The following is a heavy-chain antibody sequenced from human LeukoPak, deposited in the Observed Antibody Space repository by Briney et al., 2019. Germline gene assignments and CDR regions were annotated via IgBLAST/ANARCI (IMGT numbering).Heavy chain of an antibody. J-gene: IGHJ4*02. CDR1: GRSISSYY. CDR2: ISYTGNT. CDR3: ARMVDRNYYLDY. D-gene: IGHD2-15*01. V-gene: IGHV4-59*08. Sequence: PSETLSLTCTISGRSISSYYWTWIRQPPGQGLEWIGSISYTGNTDYNPSLKSRVSTSVDTSKNQFSLKVKSVTAADTAVYYCARMVDRNYYLDYWGQGTLVTVSS.